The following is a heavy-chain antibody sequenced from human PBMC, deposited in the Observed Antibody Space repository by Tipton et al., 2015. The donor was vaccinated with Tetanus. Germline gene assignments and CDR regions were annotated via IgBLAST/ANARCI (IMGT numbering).Heavy chain of an antibody. V-gene: IGHV1-2*02. CDR3: ARDRGDYIYSGMDV. Sequence: QVQLVQSEAEVKKPGASVKVSCKASGYTFTGYYIYWVRQAPGQGLEWMGWIDPNSGGTVYAQKFQGRVTMTRDTSISTAYMELRSLRSDDPAVYYCARDRGDYIYSGMDVWGPGTSVTVS. J-gene: IGHJ6*02. CDR1: GYTFTGYY. D-gene: IGHD3-22*01. CDR2: IDPNSGGT.